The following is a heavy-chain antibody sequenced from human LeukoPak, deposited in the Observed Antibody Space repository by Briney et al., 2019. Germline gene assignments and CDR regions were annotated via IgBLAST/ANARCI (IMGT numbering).Heavy chain of an antibody. CDR2: ISSSSSYI. J-gene: IGHJ4*02. V-gene: IGHV3-21*01. CDR3: ARESGGEEYYFDY. D-gene: IGHD3-16*01. CDR1: GFNFSSYS. Sequence: PGGSLRLSCAASGFNFSSYSMNWLRQAPGKGLEWVSSISSSSSYIYYADSVKGRFTISRDNAKNSLYLQMNSLRAEDTAVYYCARESGGEEYYFDYWGQGTLVTVSS.